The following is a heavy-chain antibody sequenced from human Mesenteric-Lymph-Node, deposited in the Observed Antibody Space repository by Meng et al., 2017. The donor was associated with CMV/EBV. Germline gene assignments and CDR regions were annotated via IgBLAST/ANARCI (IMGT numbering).Heavy chain of an antibody. Sequence: GGSLRLSCAASGFTFSTYAMSWVRQAPGRGLDWVSAISGSGGSTYYADSVKGRLTISRDNSQNTLYLQMNSLRVEDTAVYYCAKDRAGVVADAFDLWGQGTMVTVSS. D-gene: IGHD2-15*01. V-gene: IGHV3-23*01. CDR1: GFTFSTYA. J-gene: IGHJ3*01. CDR2: ISGSGGST. CDR3: AKDRAGVVADAFDL.